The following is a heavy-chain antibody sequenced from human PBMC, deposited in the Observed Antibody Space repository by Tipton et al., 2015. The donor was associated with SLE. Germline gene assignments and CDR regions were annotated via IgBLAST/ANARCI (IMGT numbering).Heavy chain of an antibody. CDR2: LYTGGTP. D-gene: IGHD3-22*01. V-gene: IGHV3-53*01. Sequence: SLRLSCEASGFTVSTNYMNWVRQAPGKGLEWVSVLYTGGTPYYADSVKGRFIISRDNSKNTLYLQMDSLRPEDTAMYYCAREMNYYDGSTSPDAFDVWGQGTMVTVSS. CDR1: GFTVSTNY. CDR3: AREMNYYDGSTSPDAFDV. J-gene: IGHJ3*01.